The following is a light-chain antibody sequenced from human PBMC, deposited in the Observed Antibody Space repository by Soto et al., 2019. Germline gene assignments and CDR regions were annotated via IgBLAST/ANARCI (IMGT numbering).Light chain of an antibody. Sequence: EIVMTQSPVTLSVSPGERATLSCRASQSVSSNLAWYQQKPGQAPRLLIYGASTRATGIPARFSGSGSGTEFTLTISSLQSEDFAVYYCQQYNNWPPWTFAQGTKVEIK. CDR3: QQYNNWPPWT. J-gene: IGKJ1*01. CDR1: QSVSSN. V-gene: IGKV3-15*01. CDR2: GAS.